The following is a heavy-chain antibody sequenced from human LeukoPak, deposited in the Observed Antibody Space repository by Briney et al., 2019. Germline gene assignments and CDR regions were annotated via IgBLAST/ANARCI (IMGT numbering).Heavy chain of an antibody. CDR3: ARRSSKRFNWYFDL. CDR1: GGSFSGYY. D-gene: IGHD5-24*01. J-gene: IGHJ2*01. Sequence: PSETLTLTCAVYGGSFSGYYWSWIRQPPGKGLEWIGEINHSGSTNSNPSLKSRVTISVDTSKNQFSLKLSSVTAADTAVYYCARRSSKRFNWYFDLWGRGTLVTVSS. CDR2: INHSGST. V-gene: IGHV4-34*01.